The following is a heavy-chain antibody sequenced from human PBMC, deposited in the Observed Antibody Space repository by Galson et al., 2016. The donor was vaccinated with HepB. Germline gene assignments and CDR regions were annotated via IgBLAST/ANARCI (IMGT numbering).Heavy chain of an antibody. V-gene: IGHV3-23*01. CDR1: GFTFSSYA. CDR2: ITGSGAYT. D-gene: IGHD3-16*01. Sequence: SLRLSCAASGFTFSSYAMNWVRQAPGKGLEWVPYITGSGAYTSYADSVRGRFTISRDNSKNMLYLLMNSLRAGDTAVYYCGKHGGFDYWGQGALVTVSS. CDR3: GKHGGFDY. J-gene: IGHJ4*02.